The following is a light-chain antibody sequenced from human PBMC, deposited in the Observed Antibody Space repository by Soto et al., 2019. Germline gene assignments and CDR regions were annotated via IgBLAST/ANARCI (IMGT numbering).Light chain of an antibody. V-gene: IGKV1-39*01. CDR2: AAS. CDR1: QSISSY. J-gene: IGKJ3*01. Sequence: DIQMTQSPSSLYASVGDRVTITCRASQSISSYLNWYQQTPGNAPKLLIYAASSLQSGVPSRFSGSGSGTDFTHTISSLQPEDFATYYCQQSYSTLLFTFGPGTKVDIK. CDR3: QQSYSTLLFT.